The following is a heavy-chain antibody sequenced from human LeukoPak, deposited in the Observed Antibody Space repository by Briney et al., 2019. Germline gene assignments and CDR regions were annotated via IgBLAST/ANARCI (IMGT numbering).Heavy chain of an antibody. Sequence: GASVKVCCKASGYSFTDYYMHWVRQAPGQGLEWMGWINPNSGGTNSAQKFQGRVTMTRDTSITTVYMEVSWLTSDDTAIYYCARADRLHGGPYLIGPWGQGTLVTVSS. CDR3: ARADRLHGGPYLIGP. V-gene: IGHV1-2*02. J-gene: IGHJ5*02. CDR1: GYSFTDYY. D-gene: IGHD2-21*01. CDR2: INPNSGGT.